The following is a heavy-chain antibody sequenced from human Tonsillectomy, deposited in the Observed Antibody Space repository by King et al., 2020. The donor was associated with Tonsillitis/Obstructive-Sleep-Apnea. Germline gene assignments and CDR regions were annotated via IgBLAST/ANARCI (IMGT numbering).Heavy chain of an antibody. Sequence: QLQESGPGLVKPSETLSLTCTVSGDSISSYYWSWIRQPPGKGLEWIGYIYYSGSTNYNPSLQSRLTISVDTSKNQFSLKLTSVTAADTAVYYCARVSLRYCSGGSCYSWAFDYWGQGTLVTVSS. J-gene: IGHJ4*02. D-gene: IGHD2-15*01. CDR2: IYYSGST. CDR1: GDSISSYY. V-gene: IGHV4-59*01. CDR3: ARVSLRYCSGGSCYSWAFDY.